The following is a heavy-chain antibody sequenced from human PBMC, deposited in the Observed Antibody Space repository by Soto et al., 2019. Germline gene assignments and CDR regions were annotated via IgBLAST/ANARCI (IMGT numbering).Heavy chain of an antibody. V-gene: IGHV1-46*03. D-gene: IGHD3-9*01. J-gene: IGHJ4*02. Sequence: QVQLVQSGAEVKKPGASVKVSCKASGYTFTSYYMHWVRQAPGQGLEWMGKINPSGGSTSYAQKFQGRVTMTRDTSTSTVYMELSSLRSEDTAVYYCARDHNLPDYDIEHPPFDYWGQGTLVTVSS. CDR1: GYTFTSYY. CDR2: INPSGGST. CDR3: ARDHNLPDYDIEHPPFDY.